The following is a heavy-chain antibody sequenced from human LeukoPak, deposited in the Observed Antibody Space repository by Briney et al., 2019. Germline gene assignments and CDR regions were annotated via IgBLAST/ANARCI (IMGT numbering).Heavy chain of an antibody. CDR3: AQRNILTGYYPNWFDP. CDR2: IYHSGST. Sequence: SGTLSLTCAVSGGSISSSNWWSWVRQPPGKGLEWIGEIYHSGSTNYNPSLKSRVTISVDKSKNQFSLKLSSVTAADTAVYYCAQRNILTGYYPNWFDPWGQGTLVTVSS. V-gene: IGHV4-4*02. CDR1: GGSISSSNW. J-gene: IGHJ5*02. D-gene: IGHD3-9*01.